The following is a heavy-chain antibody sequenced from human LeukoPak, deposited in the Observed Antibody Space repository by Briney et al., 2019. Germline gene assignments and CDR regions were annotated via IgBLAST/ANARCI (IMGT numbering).Heavy chain of an antibody. V-gene: IGHV1-69*04. D-gene: IGHD3-22*01. J-gene: IGHJ4*02. CDR3: ASSLSDGYSYFDY. Sequence: SVKVSCKASGGTFSSYAISWVRQAPGQGLEWMGRIIPILGIANYAQKFQGRVTITEDKSTSTAYMELSSLRSEDTAVYYCASSLSDGYSYFDYWGQGTLVTVSS. CDR2: IIPILGIA. CDR1: GGTFSSYA.